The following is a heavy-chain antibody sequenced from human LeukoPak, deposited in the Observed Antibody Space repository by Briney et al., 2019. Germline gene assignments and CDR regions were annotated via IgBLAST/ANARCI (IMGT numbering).Heavy chain of an antibody. Sequence: SVKVSCKASGGTFSSYAISWVRQAPGQGLEWMGGIIPIFGTANYAQKFQGRVMITADESTSTAYMELSSLRSEDTAVYYCARLSVPAAINWFDPWGQGTLVTVSS. CDR3: ARLSVPAAINWFDP. CDR2: IIPIFGTA. J-gene: IGHJ5*02. CDR1: GGTFSSYA. V-gene: IGHV1-69*13. D-gene: IGHD2-2*01.